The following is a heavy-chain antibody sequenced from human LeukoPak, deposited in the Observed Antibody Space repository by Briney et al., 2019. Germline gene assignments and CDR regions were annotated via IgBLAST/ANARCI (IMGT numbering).Heavy chain of an antibody. Sequence: SVKVSCKASGGTFSSYAISWVRQAPGQGLEWMGGIILIFGTANYAQKFQGRVTITTDESTSTACMELSSLRCEDTAVYYCARGGDFWSGLNWFDAWGQGTLVTVSS. CDR1: GGTFSSYA. CDR3: ARGGDFWSGLNWFDA. CDR2: IILIFGTA. V-gene: IGHV1-69*05. J-gene: IGHJ5*02. D-gene: IGHD3-3*01.